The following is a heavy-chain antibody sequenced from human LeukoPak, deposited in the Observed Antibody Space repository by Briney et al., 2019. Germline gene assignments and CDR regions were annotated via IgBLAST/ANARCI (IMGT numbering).Heavy chain of an antibody. CDR1: GGSISSYY. CDR3: ARGGGYSYGAEIDY. J-gene: IGHJ4*02. D-gene: IGHD5-18*01. Sequence: KPSETLSLTCTVSGGSISSYYWSWIRQPPGKGLEWIGYIYYSGSTNYNPSLKSRVTISVDTSKNQFSLKLSSVTAADTAVYYCARGGGYSYGAEIDYWGQGTLVTVSS. CDR2: IYYSGST. V-gene: IGHV4-59*01.